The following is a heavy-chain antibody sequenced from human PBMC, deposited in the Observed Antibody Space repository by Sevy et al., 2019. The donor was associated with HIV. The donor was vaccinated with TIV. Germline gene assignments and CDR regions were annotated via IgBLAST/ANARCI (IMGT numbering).Heavy chain of an antibody. CDR3: ARGGETPRGFDP. D-gene: IGHD3-16*01. J-gene: IGHJ5*02. V-gene: IGHV4-4*02. Sequence: SETLSLTCAVSGSSITSVNWWHWVRQPPGKGLEWIGEIYHSGSTNYNPSLKSRVTISVDNSKNQFSLNLYSVTAADTAVYYCARGGETPRGFDPWGQGSLVTVSS. CDR2: IYHSGST. CDR1: GSSITSVNW.